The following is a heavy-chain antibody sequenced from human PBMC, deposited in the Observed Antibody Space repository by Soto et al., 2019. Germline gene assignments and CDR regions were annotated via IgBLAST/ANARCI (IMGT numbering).Heavy chain of an antibody. D-gene: IGHD3-9*01. CDR1: GFTFSSYS. CDR2: ISSSSSTI. V-gene: IGHV3-48*02. CDR3: ARDPQRRYDILPNWFDP. J-gene: IGHJ5*02. Sequence: SGGSLRLSCAASGFTFSSYSMNWVRQAPWKGLEWVSYISSSSSTIYYADSVKGRFTISRDNAKNSLYLQMNSLRDEDTAVYYCARDPQRRYDILPNWFDPWGQGTLVTVSS.